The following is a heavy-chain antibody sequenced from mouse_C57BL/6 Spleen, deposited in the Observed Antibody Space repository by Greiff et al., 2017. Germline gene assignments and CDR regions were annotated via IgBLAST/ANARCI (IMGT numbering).Heavy chain of an antibody. V-gene: IGHV1-7*01. D-gene: IGHD2-3*01. Sequence: VQLQQSGPELAKPGASVKLSCKASGYTFTSYCMNWVKQRPGQGLEWIGYINPSSGYTKYNQKFKDKATLTADKSSSPAYMKLTSLTYEDSAVYNTAREGWDFDYWGQGTTLTVSS. CDR2: INPSSGYT. CDR1: GYTFTSYC. J-gene: IGHJ2*01. CDR3: AREGWDFDY.